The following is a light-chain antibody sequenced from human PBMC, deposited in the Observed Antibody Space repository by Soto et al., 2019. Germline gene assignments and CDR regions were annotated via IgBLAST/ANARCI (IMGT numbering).Light chain of an antibody. CDR1: QSVSNN. J-gene: IGKJ4*01. Sequence: EIVMTQSPATLSVSPGERATLSCRASQSVSNNLAWYQQKPGQAPRLLIYGASTRATGIPARFSGSGSGTEFTLTISSLQSEDFAVYYWQEYNNWPLTFGGGTKVEIK. CDR2: GAS. CDR3: QEYNNWPLT. V-gene: IGKV3-15*01.